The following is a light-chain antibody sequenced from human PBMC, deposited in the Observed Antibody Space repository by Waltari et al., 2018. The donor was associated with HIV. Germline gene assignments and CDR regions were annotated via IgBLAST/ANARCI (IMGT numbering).Light chain of an antibody. J-gene: IGLJ2*01. V-gene: IGLV1-47*01. CDR2: RNK. CDR3: AVWDDRLSGRL. Sequence: QSVLAQPRSVSGTPGQTVNISCSGSTSNVRNTYVYWYQQVTGVAPKLLIYRNKQRPSGVPGRFSGSKSGTSASLAISGRRTEDEAEYYCAVWDDRLSGRLFGGGTKVTVL. CDR1: TSNVRNTY.